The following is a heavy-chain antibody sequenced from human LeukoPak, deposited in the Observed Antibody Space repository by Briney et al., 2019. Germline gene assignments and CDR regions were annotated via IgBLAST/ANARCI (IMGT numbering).Heavy chain of an antibody. CDR3: ARDIKEKMVRGVITYFDY. V-gene: IGHV3-21*01. J-gene: IGHJ4*02. Sequence: GGSLRLSCAASGFTFSSYSMNWVRQAPGKGLEWVSSISSSSSYIYYADSVKGRFTISRDNAKNSLYLQMNSLRAEDTAVYYCARDIKEKMVRGVITYFDYWGQGTLVTVSS. D-gene: IGHD3-10*01. CDR1: GFTFSSYS. CDR2: ISSSSSYI.